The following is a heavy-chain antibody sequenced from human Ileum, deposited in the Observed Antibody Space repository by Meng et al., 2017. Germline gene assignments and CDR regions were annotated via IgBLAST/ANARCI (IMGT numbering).Heavy chain of an antibody. V-gene: IGHV4-4*02. CDR2: IFQSGRT. J-gene: IGHJ4*02. D-gene: IGHD3-22*01. Sequence: QVQQQGAGPGLLRPSGTRSLTCAVSGTWWSWVRQPPGKGLEWIGEIFQSGRTNYNPSLKSRVTISIDKSKSQISLQLSAVTAADTAVYSCATSNDRDVYYLGYWGQGTLVTVSS. CDR3: ATSNDRDVYYLGY. CDR1: GTW.